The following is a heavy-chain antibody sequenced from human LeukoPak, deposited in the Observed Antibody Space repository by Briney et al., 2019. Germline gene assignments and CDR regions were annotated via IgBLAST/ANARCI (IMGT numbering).Heavy chain of an antibody. D-gene: IGHD6-19*01. CDR2: IYYSGST. V-gene: IGHV4-59*01. J-gene: IGHJ6*04. CDR1: GGSISSYY. CDR3: ARDGAYSSGWSVDRWDYYGMDV. Sequence: SETLSLTCTVSGGSISSYYWSWIRQPPGRGLEWIGYIYYSGSTNYNPSLKSRVTISVDTSKNQFSPKLSSVTAADTAVYYCARDGAYSSGWSVDRWDYYGMDVWGKGTTVTVSS.